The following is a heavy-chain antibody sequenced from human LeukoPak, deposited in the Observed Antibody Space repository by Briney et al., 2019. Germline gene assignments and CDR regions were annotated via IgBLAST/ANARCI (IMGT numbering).Heavy chain of an antibody. CDR2: IYHSGST. Sequence: PSETLSLTCTVSGDSISGYYWSWIRQPPGKGLEWIGNIYHSGSTNYNPSLKSRVTISVDTSKNQFSLKLSSVTAADTAVYYCARGDYGDYGHFDYWGQGTLVTVSS. CDR1: GDSISGYY. CDR3: ARGDYGDYGHFDY. D-gene: IGHD4-17*01. J-gene: IGHJ4*02. V-gene: IGHV4-59*01.